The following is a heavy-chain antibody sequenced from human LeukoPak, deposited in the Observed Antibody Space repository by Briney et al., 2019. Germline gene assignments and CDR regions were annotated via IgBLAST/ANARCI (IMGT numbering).Heavy chain of an antibody. J-gene: IGHJ6*02. CDR1: GYTFTGYY. CDR2: INPNSGGT. V-gene: IGHV1-2*02. D-gene: IGHD3-10*01. Sequence: ASVKVSCKASGYTFTGYYMHWVRQAPGQGLEWMGWINPNSGGTNYAQKFQGRVTMTRDTSISTAYMELSRLRSDDTAVYYCARGLPPILWFGEAGYYYDMDVWGQGTTVTVSS. CDR3: ARGLPPILWFGEAGYYYDMDV.